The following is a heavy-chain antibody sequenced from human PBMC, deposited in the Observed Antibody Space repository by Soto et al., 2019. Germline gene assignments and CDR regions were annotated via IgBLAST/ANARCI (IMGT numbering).Heavy chain of an antibody. Sequence: QPGGSLRLSCAASGFTFSSYGMHWVRQAPGKGLECVAVISYDGSNKYYADSVKGRFTISRDNSKNTLYLQMNSLRAEDTAVYYCAKDRVIAAAVFWFDPWGQGTLVTVSS. D-gene: IGHD6-13*01. CDR2: ISYDGSNK. J-gene: IGHJ5*02. V-gene: IGHV3-30*18. CDR1: GFTFSSYG. CDR3: AKDRVIAAAVFWFDP.